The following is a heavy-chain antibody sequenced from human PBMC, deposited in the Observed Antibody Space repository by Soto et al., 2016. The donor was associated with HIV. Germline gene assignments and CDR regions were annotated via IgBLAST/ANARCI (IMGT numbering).Heavy chain of an antibody. J-gene: IGHJ6*03. CDR1: GFIFDDYG. D-gene: IGHD6-19*01. CDR2: INWNGGRT. CDR3: ARELAVAGSRKSSYYYLDV. Sequence: EVHLVESGGGVVRPGGSLRLSCATSGFIFDDYGMTWVRQVPGKGLEWVSGINWNGGRTGYADSVKGRFTVSRDNAKKSLYLQLNSLSAEDTALYYCARELAVAGSRKSSYYYLDVWGKGTTVTVSS. V-gene: IGHV3-20*04.